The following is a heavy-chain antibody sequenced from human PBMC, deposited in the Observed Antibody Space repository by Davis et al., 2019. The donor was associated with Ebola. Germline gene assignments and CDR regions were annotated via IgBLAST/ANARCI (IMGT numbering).Heavy chain of an antibody. CDR2: INHSGST. J-gene: IGHJ4*02. V-gene: IGHV4-34*01. CDR1: GGSISSYY. Sequence: GSLRLSCTVSGGSISSYYWSWIRQPPGKGLEWIGEINHSGSTNYNPSLKSRVTISVDTSKNQFSLKLSSVTAADTAVYYCARETGYYYDSSGYYASYYFDYWGQGTLVTVSS. CDR3: ARETGYYYDSSGYYASYYFDY. D-gene: IGHD3-22*01.